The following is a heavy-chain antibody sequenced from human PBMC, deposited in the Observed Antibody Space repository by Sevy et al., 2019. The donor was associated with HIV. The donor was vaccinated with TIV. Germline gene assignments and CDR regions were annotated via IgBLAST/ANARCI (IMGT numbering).Heavy chain of an antibody. V-gene: IGHV3-30*03. Sequence: GGSLRLSCAASGFTFSSYGMHWVRQAPGKGLEWVAVISYDGSTKYYADSVKGRFTISRDNSKNTLYLQMNILRAEDTAVYYCATDRPRPYYDFWSGWGANWFDPWGQGTLVTVSS. CDR2: ISYDGSTK. J-gene: IGHJ5*02. D-gene: IGHD3-3*01. CDR1: GFTFSSYG. CDR3: ATDRPRPYYDFWSGWGANWFDP.